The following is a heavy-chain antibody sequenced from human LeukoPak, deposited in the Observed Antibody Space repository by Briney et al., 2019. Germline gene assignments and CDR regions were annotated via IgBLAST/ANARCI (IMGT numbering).Heavy chain of an antibody. J-gene: IGHJ4*02. CDR1: GFTFSDYY. CDR3: ARDYYDSSGYYYFDY. CDR2: ISSSGSTI. D-gene: IGHD3-22*01. Sequence: PGGSLRLSCAASGFTFSDYYMSWIRQAPGKGLEWVSYISSSGSTIYYADSVKGRFTISRDNAKNSLYLQMNSLRAEDTAVYYCARDYYDSSGYYYFDYWGQGTLVTVSS. V-gene: IGHV3-11*01.